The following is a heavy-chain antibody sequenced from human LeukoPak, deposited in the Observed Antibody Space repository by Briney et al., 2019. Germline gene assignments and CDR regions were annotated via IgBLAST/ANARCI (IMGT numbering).Heavy chain of an antibody. CDR3: ARVSGYYYEFDY. CDR2: IYYSGST. Sequence: SETLSLTCTVSGGSISSSSYYWGWIRQPPGKGLEWIGYIYYSGSTNYNPSLKSRVTISVDTSKNQFSLKLSSVTAADTAVYYCARVSGYYYEFDYWGQGTLVTVSS. D-gene: IGHD3-22*01. CDR1: GGSISSSSYY. J-gene: IGHJ4*02. V-gene: IGHV4-61*05.